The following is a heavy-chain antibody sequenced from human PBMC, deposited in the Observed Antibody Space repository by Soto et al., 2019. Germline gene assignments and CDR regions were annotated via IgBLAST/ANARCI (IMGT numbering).Heavy chain of an antibody. V-gene: IGHV1-18*01. Sequence: QVQLVQSGAEVKKPGASVKVSCKASGYSFINYGISWVRQAPGQGLEWMGWISIYNGNTNYVQKVQGRVTMTTDTCPGTAEVEMRRLRADDTAVYYCTRDERADYGSGSYYKTYYYGMGVGGQGTTVTVSS. CDR3: TRDERADYGSGSYYKTYYYGMGV. D-gene: IGHD3-10*01. J-gene: IGHJ6*02. CDR2: ISIYNGNT. CDR1: GYSFINYG.